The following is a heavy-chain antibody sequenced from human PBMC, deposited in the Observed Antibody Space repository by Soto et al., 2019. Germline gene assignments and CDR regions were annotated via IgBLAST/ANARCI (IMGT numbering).Heavy chain of an antibody. Sequence: SVRVSCKASGGTFSSYTKSWVRQAPGQGLEWMGRIIPILGIANYAQKIQGRVTITADKSTSTAYMELSSLRSEDTAVYYCAIENSSDRQSSFDYSGQRTLVTVSS. CDR2: IIPILGIA. CDR1: GGTFSSYT. CDR3: AIENSSDRQSSFDY. J-gene: IGHJ4*02. V-gene: IGHV1-69*04. D-gene: IGHD6-19*01.